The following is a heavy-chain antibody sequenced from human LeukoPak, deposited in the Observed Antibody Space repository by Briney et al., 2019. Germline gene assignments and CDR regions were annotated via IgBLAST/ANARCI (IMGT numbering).Heavy chain of an antibody. CDR2: IKLDGSEK. CDR1: GFTFGKYW. V-gene: IGHV3-7*03. D-gene: IGHD1-26*01. J-gene: IGHJ4*02. Sequence: PGGSLRLSCVASGFTFGKYWMSWVRQAPGKGLEWVANIKLDGSEKNYVDSVKGRFTISRDNTKNSLYLQMNSLRVEDTAVFYCARGGSYPTYALDYWGQGTLVTVSS. CDR3: ARGGSYPTYALDY.